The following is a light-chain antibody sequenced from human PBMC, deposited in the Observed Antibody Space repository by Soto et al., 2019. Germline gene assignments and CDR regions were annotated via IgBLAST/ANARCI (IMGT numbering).Light chain of an antibody. V-gene: IGKV3-15*01. CDR1: HSISSN. J-gene: IGKJ1*01. CDR2: GAS. CDR3: HQYNNWPRT. Sequence: EVAVTQSPATLSVSPGERVTLSCRASHSISSNLAWYQQKPGRAPRLLMYGASTRATGIPARFSGSGSGTEFTITISSLKSEDLAVYYCHQYNNWPRTLGRGTKVEIK.